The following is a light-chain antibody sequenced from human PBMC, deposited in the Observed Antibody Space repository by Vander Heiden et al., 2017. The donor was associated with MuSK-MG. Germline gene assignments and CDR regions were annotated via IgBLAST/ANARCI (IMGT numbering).Light chain of an antibody. Sequence: DIQMTQSPSSLSASVGDRVTLTCRASQDIRKYFAWYQQKPGKAPKLLIYAASTLQSGVPSRFSGSGSGTDFTLTISSLQPEDVATYYCQNDDSVPFTFGHGTKVXI. J-gene: IGKJ3*01. CDR2: AAS. CDR1: QDIRKY. V-gene: IGKV1-27*01. CDR3: QNDDSVPFT.